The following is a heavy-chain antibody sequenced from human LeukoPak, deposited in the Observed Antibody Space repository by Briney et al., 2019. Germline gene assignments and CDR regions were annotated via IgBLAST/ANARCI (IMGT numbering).Heavy chain of an antibody. CDR3: ARHYYDSSGYDGFDI. V-gene: IGHV4-4*07. J-gene: IGHJ3*02. Sequence: SETLSLTCTVSGGSISSYYWSWIRQPAGKGLEWIGRIYTSGSTNYNPSLKSRVTISVDTSKNQFSLKLSSVTAADTAVYYCARHYYDSSGYDGFDIWGQGTMVTVSS. CDR2: IYTSGST. D-gene: IGHD3-22*01. CDR1: GGSISSYY.